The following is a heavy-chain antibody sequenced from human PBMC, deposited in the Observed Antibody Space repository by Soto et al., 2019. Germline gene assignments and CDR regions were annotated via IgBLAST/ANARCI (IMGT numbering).Heavy chain of an antibody. CDR1: GFTFTSSA. CDR3: AAPSRDCSSTSCYERRYYYMDV. Sequence: SVKVSCKASGFTFTSSAMQWVRQARGQRLEWIGWIVVGSGNTNYAQKFQERVTITRDMSTSTAYMELSSLRSEDTAVYYCAAPSRDCSSTSCYERRYYYMDVWGKGTTVTVS. CDR2: IVVGSGNT. J-gene: IGHJ6*03. V-gene: IGHV1-58*02. D-gene: IGHD2-2*01.